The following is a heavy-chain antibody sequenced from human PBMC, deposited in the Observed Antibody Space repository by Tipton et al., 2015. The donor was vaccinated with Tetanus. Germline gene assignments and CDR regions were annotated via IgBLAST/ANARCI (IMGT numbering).Heavy chain of an antibody. J-gene: IGHJ6*02. V-gene: IGHV1-2*02. CDR1: GYTFTGYY. CDR2: IDPNSGDT. CDR3: ARDRGDYIYYGMDV. D-gene: IGHD3-22*01. Sequence: QVQLVQSGAELKKPGASVKVSCTASGYTFTGYYMYWVRQAPGQGLEWVGWIDPNSGDTIYAQNFQGRVTMTRDTSISTVYMELSRLRSDDTAVYYCARDRGDYIYYGMDVWGQGTTVTVSS.